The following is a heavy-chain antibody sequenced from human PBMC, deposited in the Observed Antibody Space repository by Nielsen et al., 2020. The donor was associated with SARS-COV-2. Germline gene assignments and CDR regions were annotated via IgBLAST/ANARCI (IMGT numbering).Heavy chain of an antibody. CDR1: GGSLSGFQ. D-gene: IGHD6-6*01. CDR2: INHSGDT. J-gene: IGHJ4*02. CDR3: ARDREQLVDY. Sequence: SETLSPTCVVYGGSLSGFQWKWIRQPPGKGLEWIAQINHSGDTKHNPSLKSRVTISVDTSKNQFSLKLSSVTAADTAVYYCARDREQLVDYWGQGTLVTVSS. V-gene: IGHV4-34*01.